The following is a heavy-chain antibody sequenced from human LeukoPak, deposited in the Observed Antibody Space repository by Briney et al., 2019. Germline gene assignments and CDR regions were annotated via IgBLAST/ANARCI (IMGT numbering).Heavy chain of an antibody. D-gene: IGHD5-24*01. J-gene: IGHJ4*02. CDR2: IYYSGST. CDR3: ARGGDGYIFDY. V-gene: IGHV4-59*12. Sequence: PSETLSLTCTVSGGSISSYYWSWIRQPPGKGLEWIGYIYYSGSTNYNPSLKSRVTISVDTSKNQFSLKLSSVTAADTAVYYCARGGDGYIFDYWGQGTLVTVSS. CDR1: GGSISSYY.